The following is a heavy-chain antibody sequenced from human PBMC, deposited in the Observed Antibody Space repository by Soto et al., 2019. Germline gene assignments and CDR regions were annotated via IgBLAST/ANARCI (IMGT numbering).Heavy chain of an antibody. V-gene: IGHV4-34*01. CDR2: INHSGST. CDR3: ARGIRWLATGTLDY. Sequence: QVQLQQWGAGLLKTSETLSLTCAVYGGSFSGYYWSWIRQPPGKGLEWIGEINHSGSTNYNPSLKSRVTISVDTSKNQFSLKLSSVTAADTAVYYCARGIRWLATGTLDYWGQGTLVTVSS. CDR1: GGSFSGYY. D-gene: IGHD6-19*01. J-gene: IGHJ4*02.